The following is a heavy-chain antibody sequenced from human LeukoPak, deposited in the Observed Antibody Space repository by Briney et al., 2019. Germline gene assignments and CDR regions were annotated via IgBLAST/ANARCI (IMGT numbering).Heavy chain of an antibody. Sequence: PGGSLRLSCAASGFTFSSYAMSWVRQAPGKGLEWVSAISGSGGSTYYADSVKGRFTISRDNSKNTLYLQMNSLRAEDTAVYYCGIAGGDGYNPVWYFDYWGQGTLVTVSS. CDR1: GFTFSSYA. CDR2: ISGSGGST. CDR3: GIAGGDGYNPVWYFDY. V-gene: IGHV3-23*01. J-gene: IGHJ4*02. D-gene: IGHD5-24*01.